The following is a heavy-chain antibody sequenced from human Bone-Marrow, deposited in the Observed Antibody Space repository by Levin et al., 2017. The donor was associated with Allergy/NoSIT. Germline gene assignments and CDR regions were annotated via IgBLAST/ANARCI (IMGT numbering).Heavy chain of an antibody. Sequence: SVKVSCKASGGTFSSNSIAWVRQAPGQGLEWMGVIIPMFGKTTYAQNFQDKVTITADESTTTAFMELRSLKSDDTAGYYCATAPLTGGGDYDLWPGYSLDYWGQGTLVIVSS. CDR2: IIPMFGKT. CDR1: GGTFSSNS. CDR3: ATAPLTGGGDYDLWPGYSLDY. D-gene: IGHD7-27*01. J-gene: IGHJ4*02. V-gene: IGHV1-69*13.